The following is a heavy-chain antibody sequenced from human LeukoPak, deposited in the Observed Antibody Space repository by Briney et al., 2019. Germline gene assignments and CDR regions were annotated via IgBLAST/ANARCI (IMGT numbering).Heavy chain of an antibody. CDR2: INQDGSEK. V-gene: IGHV3-7*01. CDR1: GFTLSSFW. D-gene: IGHD5-12*01. Sequence: GGSLRLSCAASGFTLSSFWMTWVRQAPGKGLEWVANINQDGSEKYYVDSVKGRFTISRDNAKNSVYLQMNSLRAEDTAVYYCARDGGVSGYDLLDYWGQGTLVTVSS. CDR3: ARDGGVSGYDLLDY. J-gene: IGHJ4*02.